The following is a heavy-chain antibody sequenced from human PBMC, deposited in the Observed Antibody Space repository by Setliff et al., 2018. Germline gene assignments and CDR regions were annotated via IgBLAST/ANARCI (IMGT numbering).Heavy chain of an antibody. V-gene: IGHV1-2*02. Sequence: ASVKVSCKASGYVFINFYMYWVRQAPGQGLEWMGWINPNSGGTSYAQRFQGRVTMTRDPSIGTAYMELNSLRSDDTAVYYCARLFQGYDYYKKFDSWGQGTLVTVSS. J-gene: IGHJ4*02. D-gene: IGHD3-10*01. CDR3: ARLFQGYDYYKKFDS. CDR1: GYVFINFY. CDR2: INPNSGGT.